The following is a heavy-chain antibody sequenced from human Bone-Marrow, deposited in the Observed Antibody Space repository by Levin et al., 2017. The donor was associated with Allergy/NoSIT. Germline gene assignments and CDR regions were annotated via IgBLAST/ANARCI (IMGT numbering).Heavy chain of an antibody. J-gene: IGHJ4*02. CDR3: ARGRDAYKVGH. CDR1: GDSVHSDSYY. V-gene: IGHV4-61*01. CDR2: IYSSGST. Sequence: SQTLSLTCTVSGDSVHSDSYYLNWIRQPPGKGLEWLVSIYSSGSTDYNPSLKSRATITVETSKNQFSLKLISVTTADSAVYCCARGRDAYKVGHWGQGTLVTVSS. D-gene: IGHD5-24*01.